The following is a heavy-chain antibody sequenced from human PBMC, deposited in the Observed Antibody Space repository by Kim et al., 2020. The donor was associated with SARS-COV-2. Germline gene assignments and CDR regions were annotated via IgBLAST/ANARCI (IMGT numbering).Heavy chain of an antibody. J-gene: IGHJ3*02. V-gene: IGHV5-51*01. D-gene: IGHD3-22*01. CDR2: IYPGDSDT. CDR1: GYSFTSYW. Sequence: GESLKISCKGSGYSFTSYWIGWVRQMPGKGLEWMGIIYPGDSDTRYSPSFQGQVTISADKSISTAYLQWSSLKASDTAMYYCARAKSTYYYASSGSKLDAFDIWGQGTMVTVSS. CDR3: ARAKSTYYYASSGSKLDAFDI.